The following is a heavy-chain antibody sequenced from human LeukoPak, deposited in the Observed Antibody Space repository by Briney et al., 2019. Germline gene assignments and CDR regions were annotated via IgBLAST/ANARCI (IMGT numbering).Heavy chain of an antibody. J-gene: IGHJ4*02. Sequence: PGGSLRLSCAASGFTFSSYAMSWVRQAPGKGLEWVSAISGSGGSTYYADSVKGRFTISRDNSKNTLYLQMDSLRAEDTAVYYCGHTGSSWGSAFDYWGQGTLVTVSS. D-gene: IGHD6-13*01. CDR3: GHTGSSWGSAFDY. CDR1: GFTFSSYA. CDR2: ISGSGGST. V-gene: IGHV3-23*01.